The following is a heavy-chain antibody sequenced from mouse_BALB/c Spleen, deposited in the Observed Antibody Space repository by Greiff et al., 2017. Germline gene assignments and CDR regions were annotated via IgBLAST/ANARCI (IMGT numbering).Heavy chain of an antibody. V-gene: IGHV2-6-7*01. J-gene: IGHJ4*01. CDR2: IWGDGST. D-gene: IGHD1-1*01. Sequence: VHLVESGPGLVAPSQSLSITCTVSGFSLTGYGVNWVRQPPGKGLEWLGMIWGDGSTDYNSALKSRLSISKDNSKSQVFLKMNSLQTDDTARYYCARGPLLRRGYYYAMDYWGQGTSVTVSS. CDR1: GFSLTGYG. CDR3: ARGPLLRRGYYYAMDY.